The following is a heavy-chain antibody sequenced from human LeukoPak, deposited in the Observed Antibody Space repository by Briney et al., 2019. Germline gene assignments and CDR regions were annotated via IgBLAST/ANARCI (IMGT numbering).Heavy chain of an antibody. J-gene: IGHJ4*02. CDR2: ISGSSYYI. CDR3: AKGPEYDILTGYYLS. D-gene: IGHD3-9*01. V-gene: IGHV3-21*04. CDR1: GFTFSSYS. Sequence: GGSLRLSCAASGFTFSSYSMNWVRQAPGKGLEWVSSISGSSYYIYYADSVKGRFTISRDNAKNSLYLQMNSLRAEDTALYYCAKGPEYDILTGYYLSWGQGTLVTVSS.